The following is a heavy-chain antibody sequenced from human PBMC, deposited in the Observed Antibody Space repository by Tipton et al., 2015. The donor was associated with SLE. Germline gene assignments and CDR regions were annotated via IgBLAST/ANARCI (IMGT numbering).Heavy chain of an antibody. CDR1: GYTFTRYY. CDR3: AREREYSAAVDY. Sequence: QSGAEVKKPGASVKVSCKASGYTFTRYYIHWVRQAPGQGLEWMGRINPNSGGTDSAQKFQGRVTMTRDTSISTVYMEVSRLGSDDTAIYFCAREREYSAAVDYWGQGTLVTVSS. CDR2: INPNSGGT. J-gene: IGHJ4*02. V-gene: IGHV1-2*06. D-gene: IGHD6-6*01.